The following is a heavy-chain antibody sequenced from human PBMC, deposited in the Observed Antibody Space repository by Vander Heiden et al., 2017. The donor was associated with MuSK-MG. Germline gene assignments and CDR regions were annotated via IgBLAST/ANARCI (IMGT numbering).Heavy chain of an antibody. CDR2: INSDGSSA. CDR1: GFPLRRFW. Sequence: EVQLVESGGGLVQPGGSLRPSCAASGFPLRRFWMHWVRQVPGKGLVWVSRINSDGSSASYADSVQGRLTISRDNAKNTLYLQMISLRAEDTAVYYCAREGWGSGSAYFDYWGQGTLVTVSS. CDR3: AREGWGSGSAYFDY. V-gene: IGHV3-74*01. D-gene: IGHD6-19*01. J-gene: IGHJ4*02.